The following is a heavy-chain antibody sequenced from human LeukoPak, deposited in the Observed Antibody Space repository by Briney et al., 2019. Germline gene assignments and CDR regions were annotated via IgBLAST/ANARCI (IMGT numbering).Heavy chain of an antibody. CDR2: IIPIFGTA. D-gene: IGHD6-25*01. CDR3: ARAAATALHFDY. CDR1: GGTFSSYA. V-gene: IGHV1-69*05. J-gene: IGHJ4*02. Sequence: SVTVSCKASGGTFSSYAISWVRQAPGQGLEWMGGIIPIFGTANYAQKFQGRVTITTDESTSTAYMELSSLRSEDTAVYYCARAAATALHFDYWGQGALVTVSS.